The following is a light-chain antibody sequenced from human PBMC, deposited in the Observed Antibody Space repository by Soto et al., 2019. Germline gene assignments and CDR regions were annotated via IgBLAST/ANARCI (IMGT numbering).Light chain of an antibody. CDR2: GAS. V-gene: IGKV3-20*01. J-gene: IGKJ3*01. CDR3: QQFSGSLT. CDR1: QNNYTGY. Sequence: EVVLTQSPGTLSLSPGESATLSCRASQNNYTGYLAWYQQKPGQAPRLLISGASDRATGIPDRFTGSGSGTDFTLTISRLEPEDFAVYYCQQFSGSLTFGPGTKVDFK.